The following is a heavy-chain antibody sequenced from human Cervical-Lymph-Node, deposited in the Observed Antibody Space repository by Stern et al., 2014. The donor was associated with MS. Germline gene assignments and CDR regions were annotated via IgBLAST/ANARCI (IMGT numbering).Heavy chain of an antibody. J-gene: IGHJ6*02. V-gene: IGHV3-30*18. Sequence: VQLVESGGGVVQPGRSLRLSCAASGFPFSSYGLHWVRQAPGKGLAWVAYIPYDGSSNFYADSVKGRFTISRDNSKNMVFLQMNSLRVEDTAVYYCAKTLTVTTRLGMDVWGHGTTVTVSS. CDR3: AKTLTVTTRLGMDV. CDR1: GFPFSSYG. CDR2: IPYDGSSN. D-gene: IGHD4-17*01.